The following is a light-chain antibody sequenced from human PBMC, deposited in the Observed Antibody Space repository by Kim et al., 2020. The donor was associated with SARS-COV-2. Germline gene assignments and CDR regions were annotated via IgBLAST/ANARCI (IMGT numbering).Light chain of an antibody. J-gene: IGLJ3*02. Sequence: GQRLTIACSGSSSEIGSNTVNWYQQFPGTTPKLLIYSNTQRPSRVPDRFSGSKSGTSASLAISELQSEDEADYYCASWDDSLSGWVFGGGTQLTVL. CDR1: SSEIGSNT. V-gene: IGLV1-44*01. CDR3: ASWDDSLSGWV. CDR2: SNT.